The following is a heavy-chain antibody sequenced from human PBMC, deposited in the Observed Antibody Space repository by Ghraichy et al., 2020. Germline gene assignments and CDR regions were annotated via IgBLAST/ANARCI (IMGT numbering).Heavy chain of an antibody. D-gene: IGHD6-13*01. CDR1: SGHVGSYY. CDR3: ARGRKSSQQLVPLPFDY. Sequence: SCAVDSGHVGSYYWSWIRQPPGKGLEWIGEINHSGSTNYNPSLKSRVALSVDRLKNQFSLRLSFVTAADTAMYYCARGRKSSQQLVPLPFDYWGQGTLVTFSS. J-gene: IGHJ4*02. V-gene: IGHV4-34*01. CDR2: INHSGST.